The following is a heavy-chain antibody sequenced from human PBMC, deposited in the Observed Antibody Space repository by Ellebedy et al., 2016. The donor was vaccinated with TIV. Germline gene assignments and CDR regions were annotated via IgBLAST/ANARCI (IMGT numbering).Heavy chain of an antibody. J-gene: IGHJ4*02. CDR3: ARGGYSFGSGDFDY. CDR1: GGTFSSYA. Sequence: ASVKVSCKASGGTFSSYAISWVRQAPGQGLEWMGWINPNSGGTNYAQKFQGWVTMTRDTSISTAYMELSSLRSEDTAVYYCARGGYSFGSGDFDYWGQGTLVTVSS. CDR2: INPNSGGT. D-gene: IGHD5-18*01. V-gene: IGHV1-2*04.